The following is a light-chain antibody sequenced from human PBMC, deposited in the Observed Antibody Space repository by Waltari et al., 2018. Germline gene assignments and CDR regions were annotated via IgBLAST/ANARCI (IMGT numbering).Light chain of an antibody. V-gene: IGKV3-20*01. J-gene: IGKJ1*01. CDR2: GVS. Sequence: EIVLTQSPATLSLSPGERASLSCRASQSVSSNYLAWYQQKPGQAPRLLIYGVSSRATGIPDRFSGSGSGTDFTLTISRLEPEDFAVYYCQQYGSSPTFGQGTKVEIK. CDR3: QQYGSSPT. CDR1: QSVSSNY.